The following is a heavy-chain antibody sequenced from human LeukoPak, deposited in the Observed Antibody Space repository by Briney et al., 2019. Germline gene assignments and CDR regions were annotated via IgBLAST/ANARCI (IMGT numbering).Heavy chain of an antibody. V-gene: IGHV3-23*01. CDR3: AKTAMSDSSGYYFEY. CDR2: ISGSGGST. CDR1: GFTFSIYA. D-gene: IGHD3-22*01. Sequence: PGGSLRLSCAASGFTFSIYAMSWVRQAPGKGLEWVSAISGSGGSTYYAYSVKGRFTISRDNSKNTLYLQMNSLRAEDTAVYYCAKTAMSDSSGYYFEYWGQGTLVTASS. J-gene: IGHJ4*02.